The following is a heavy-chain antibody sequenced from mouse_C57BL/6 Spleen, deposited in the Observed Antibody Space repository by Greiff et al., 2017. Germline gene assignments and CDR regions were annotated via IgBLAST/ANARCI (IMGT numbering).Heavy chain of an antibody. CDR2: IRNKANGYTT. J-gene: IGHJ3*01. Sequence: EVMLVESGGGLVQPGGSLCLSCAASGFSFTDYYMSWVRQPPGKALEWLGFIRNKANGYTTEYSASVKGRFTISRDNSQSILYLQMNALSAEDSATDYCARHSRGAWFAYWGQGTLVTVSA. D-gene: IGHD1-1*01. CDR3: ARHSRGAWFAY. V-gene: IGHV7-3*01. CDR1: GFSFTDYY.